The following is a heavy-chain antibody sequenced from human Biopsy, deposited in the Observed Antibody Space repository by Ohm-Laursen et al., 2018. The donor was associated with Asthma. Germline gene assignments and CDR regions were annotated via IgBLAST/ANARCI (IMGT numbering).Heavy chain of an antibody. D-gene: IGHD1-1*01. V-gene: IGHV3-30*01. CDR2: ISKDASTQ. J-gene: IGHJ3*02. CDR1: GFSFSNFA. Sequence: SLRLSCTASGFSFSNFAIRWVRQAPGKGLEWVGVISKDASTQDYADSVKGRFTMARDNSKNTLDLQMNSLREEDTAVYYCVRDGTDDAFDIWGQGAVVSVSS. CDR3: VRDGTDDAFDI.